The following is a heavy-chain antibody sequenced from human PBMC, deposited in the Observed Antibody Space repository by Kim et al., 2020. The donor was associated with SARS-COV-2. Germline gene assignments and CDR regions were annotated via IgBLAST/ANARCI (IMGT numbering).Heavy chain of an antibody. Sequence: GGSLRLSCAASGFTFSSYWMSWVRQAPGKGLEWVANIKQDGSEKYYVDSVKGRFTISRDNAKNSLYLQMNSLRAEDTAVYYCARDQSVLWFGELLSTKAFDIWGQGTMVTVSS. CDR1: GFTFSSYW. D-gene: IGHD3-10*01. CDR2: IKQDGSEK. J-gene: IGHJ3*02. V-gene: IGHV3-7*01. CDR3: ARDQSVLWFGELLSTKAFDI.